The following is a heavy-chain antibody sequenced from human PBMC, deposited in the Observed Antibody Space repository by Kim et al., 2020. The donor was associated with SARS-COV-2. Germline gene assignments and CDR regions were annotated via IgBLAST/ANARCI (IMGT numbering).Heavy chain of an antibody. CDR3: ARDSISHDYDSSGYFPTLGFDY. D-gene: IGHD3-22*01. CDR2: IYYSGST. Sequence: SETLSLTCTVSGGSISSSSYHWVWIRQPPGKGLEWIGNIYYSGSTYYNPSLKSRVTISVDTSKNQFSLKLSSVTAADTAVYYCARDSISHDYDSSGYFPTLGFDYWGQGTLVTVSS. V-gene: IGHV4-39*07. CDR1: GGSISSSSYH. J-gene: IGHJ4*02.